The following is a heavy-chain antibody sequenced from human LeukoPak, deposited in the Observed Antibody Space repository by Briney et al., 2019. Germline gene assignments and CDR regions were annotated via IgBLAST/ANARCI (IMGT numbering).Heavy chain of an antibody. CDR1: GDFISSYY. J-gene: IGHJ4*02. CDR3: ATTKQARRYFDY. D-gene: IGHD1-1*01. CDR2: IYDSGKT. V-gene: IGHV4-59*01. Sequence: SETLSLTCTVSGDFISSYYWSWIRQPPGKGLEWIGYIYDSGKTNYNASLISRVTISVDTSKNQFSLKLTSVTPADTAVYYCATTKQARRYFDYWGQGTLVTVSS.